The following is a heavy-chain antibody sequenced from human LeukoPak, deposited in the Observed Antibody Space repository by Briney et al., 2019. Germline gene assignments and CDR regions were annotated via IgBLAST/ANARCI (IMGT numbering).Heavy chain of an antibody. Sequence: GGSLRLSCAASGFTFSSYSMNWVRQAPGKGLEWVSYISSSSTIYYADSVKGRFTISRDNAKNSLYLQMNSLRAEDTAVYYCARVRPEWLVRIGFAFDIWGQGTMVTVSS. D-gene: IGHD6-19*01. V-gene: IGHV3-48*01. CDR3: ARVRPEWLVRIGFAFDI. J-gene: IGHJ3*02. CDR1: GFTFSSYS. CDR2: ISSSSTI.